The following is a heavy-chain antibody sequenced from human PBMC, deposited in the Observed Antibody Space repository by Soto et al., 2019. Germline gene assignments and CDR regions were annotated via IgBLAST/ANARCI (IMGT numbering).Heavy chain of an antibody. Sequence: ASVKVSCKASGYTFSSSGISWVRQAPGQGLEWMGWVGNYNGNTNYAQMFQGRVTLTEDTSTDTAYMELSSLGSEDTAVYYCAAVRRYSSGRHLDYWG. D-gene: IGHD6-19*01. V-gene: IGHV1-18*01. J-gene: IGHJ4*01. CDR3: AAVRRYSSGRHLDY. CDR2: VGNYNGNT. CDR1: GYTFSSSG.